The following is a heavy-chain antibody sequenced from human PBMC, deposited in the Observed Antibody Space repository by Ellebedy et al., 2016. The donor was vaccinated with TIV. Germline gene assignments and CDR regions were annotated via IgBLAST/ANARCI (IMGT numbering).Heavy chain of an antibody. CDR3: ARRASYGDYAVQVNPWFDP. CDR1: GFNFRSYW. CDR2: IRQEGDEI. Sequence: PGGSLRLSCAASGFNFRSYWMTRVRQAPGKGLEWVAKIRQEGDEIYYVESVKGRFTISRDNAQNSLFLQMNSLRVEDMAVYYCARRASYGDYAVQVNPWFDPWGQGTLVTVSS. V-gene: IGHV3-7*01. D-gene: IGHD4-17*01. J-gene: IGHJ5*02.